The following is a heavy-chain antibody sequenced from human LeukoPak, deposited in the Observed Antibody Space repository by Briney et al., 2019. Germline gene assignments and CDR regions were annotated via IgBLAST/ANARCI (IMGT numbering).Heavy chain of an antibody. CDR3: AKEVRGVVVPADV. CDR2: ISAYNGNT. Sequence: ASVKLSCKASGYTFTSYGISWVRQAPGQGLEWMGWISAYNGNTNYAQKLQGRVTMTTDTSTSTAYMELRSLRSDDTAVYYCAKEVRGVVVPADVWGKGTTVTVSS. J-gene: IGHJ6*04. V-gene: IGHV1-18*01. D-gene: IGHD2-2*01. CDR1: GYTFTSYG.